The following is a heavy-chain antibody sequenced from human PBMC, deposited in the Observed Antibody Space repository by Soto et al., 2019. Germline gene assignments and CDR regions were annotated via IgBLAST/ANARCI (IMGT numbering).Heavy chain of an antibody. V-gene: IGHV1-18*04. CDR2: ISAYNGNT. CDR1: GYTFTSYG. D-gene: IGHD3-16*01. J-gene: IGHJ6*02. Sequence: WASVKVSCKASGYTFTSYGISWVRQAPGQGLEWMGWISAYNGNTNYAQKLQGRVTMTTDTSTSTAYMELRSLRSDDTAVYYCASAARGGHYYYYYGMDVWGQGTTVTVSS. CDR3: ASAARGGHYYYYYGMDV.